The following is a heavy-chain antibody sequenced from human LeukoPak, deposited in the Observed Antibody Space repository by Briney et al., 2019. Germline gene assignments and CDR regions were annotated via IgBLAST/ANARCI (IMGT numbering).Heavy chain of an antibody. CDR1: GCSFSNYA. CDR3: ARPYDFWSGYFNY. V-gene: IGHV7-4-1*02. D-gene: IGHD3-3*01. J-gene: IGHJ4*02. CDR2: INTKTGNP. Sequence: GASVKVSCKASGCSFSNYAMNWVRQAPGQGPEWMGWINTKTGNPTYAQGFTGRFVFSLDTSVSTAYLQISSLKAEDTAAYYCARPYDFWSGYFNYWGQGTLVTVSS.